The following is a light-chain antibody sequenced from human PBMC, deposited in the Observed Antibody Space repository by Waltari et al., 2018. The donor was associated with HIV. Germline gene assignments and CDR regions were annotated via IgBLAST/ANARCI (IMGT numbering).Light chain of an antibody. CDR2: SDD. V-gene: IGLV1-44*01. CDR1: RSNIGSNL. J-gene: IGLJ1*01. Sequence: QSVVNQPPSASGAPGQRITIFCSGSRSNIGSNLVNWYQQLPGAAPKLLIYSDDQRPSGVPDRISGSKSGTAASLAISGLQSEDEADYYCGSWDGNVKGYVFGSGTKVTV. CDR3: GSWDGNVKGYV.